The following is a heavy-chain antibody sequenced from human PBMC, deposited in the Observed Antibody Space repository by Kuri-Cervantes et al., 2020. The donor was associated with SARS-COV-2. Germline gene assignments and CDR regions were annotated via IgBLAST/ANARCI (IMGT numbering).Heavy chain of an antibody. CDR2: ISGDGDRA. Sequence: GGSLRLSCTASGFSFNNYAMRWVRQAPGKGLEWVSGISGDGDRADYADSVKGRFTISRDNAKNSLSLQMNSLTAEDTAVYYCARERYYSGHYGMDVWGQGTTVTVSS. CDR3: ARERYYSGHYGMDV. J-gene: IGHJ6*02. V-gene: IGHV3-23*01. D-gene: IGHD3-10*01. CDR1: GFSFNNYA.